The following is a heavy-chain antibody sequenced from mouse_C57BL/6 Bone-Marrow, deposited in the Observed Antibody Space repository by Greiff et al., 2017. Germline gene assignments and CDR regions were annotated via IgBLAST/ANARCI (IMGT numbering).Heavy chain of an antibody. CDR1: GFNIKNTY. J-gene: IGHJ3*01. V-gene: IGHV14-3*01. CDR2: IDPANGNT. CDR3: ARSGLLWFPWFAY. D-gene: IGHD2-2*01. Sequence: EVKLVESVAELVRPGASVKLSCTASGFNIKNTYMHWVKQRPEQGLEWIGRIDPANGNTKYAPKFQGKATITADTSSNTAYLQLSSLTSEDTAIYYCARSGLLWFPWFAYWGQGTLVTVSA.